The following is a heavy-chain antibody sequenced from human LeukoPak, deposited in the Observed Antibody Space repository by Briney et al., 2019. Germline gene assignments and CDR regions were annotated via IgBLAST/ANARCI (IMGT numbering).Heavy chain of an antibody. CDR3: ARGRGYGFDY. CDR2: IYHSGST. Sequence: SETLSLTCTVSGGSISSSSYYWGWIRQLPGKGLEWIGSIYHSGSTYYNPSLKSRVTISVDTSKNQFSLKLSSVTAADTAVYYCARGRGYGFDYWGQGTLVTVSS. J-gene: IGHJ4*02. CDR1: GGSISSSSYY. V-gene: IGHV4-39*07. D-gene: IGHD5-12*01.